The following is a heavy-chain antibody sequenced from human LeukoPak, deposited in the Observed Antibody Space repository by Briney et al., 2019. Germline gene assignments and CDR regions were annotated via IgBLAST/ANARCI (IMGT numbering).Heavy chain of an antibody. CDR3: ARYPGVVAGLPAFDF. D-gene: IGHD2-15*01. CDR2: INHNGST. V-gene: IGHV4-39*07. J-gene: IGHJ3*01. Sequence: PSETLSLTCTVSGGSISSSSYYWGWIRQLRGKGLEWIGEINHNGSTNYYPSLKSRVTISVDTSKHQFSLKLSSVTAADTAVYYCARYPGVVAGLPAFDFWGQGTMVTVSS. CDR1: GGSISSSSYY.